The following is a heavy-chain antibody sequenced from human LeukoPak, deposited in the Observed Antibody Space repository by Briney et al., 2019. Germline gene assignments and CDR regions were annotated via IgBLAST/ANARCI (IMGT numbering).Heavy chain of an antibody. CDR3: AREGCGGDCYSYYYYGMDV. J-gene: IGHJ6*02. CDR2: ISYDGSNK. D-gene: IGHD2-21*02. Sequence: GRSLRLSCAASGFTFSSYGMHWVRQAPGKGLEWVAVISYDGSNKYYADSVKGRFTISRDNAKNSLYLQMNSLRAEDTAVYYCAREGCGGDCYSYYYYGMDVWGQGTTVTVSS. CDR1: GFTFSSYG. V-gene: IGHV3-30*03.